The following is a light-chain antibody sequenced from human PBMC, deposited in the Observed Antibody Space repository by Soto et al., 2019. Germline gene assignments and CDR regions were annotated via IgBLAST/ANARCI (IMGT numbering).Light chain of an antibody. J-gene: IGKJ4*01. CDR2: GAS. Sequence: DIVMTQSPAILSVSLGERATLSCLASQSISDNLAWYQQRSGQAPRLLIYGASTRATGVPARFSGSGSGTEFTLTISSLQSADFAIYYGQQYKSWPPLTFGGGTKVE. CDR1: QSISDN. V-gene: IGKV3-15*01. CDR3: QQYKSWPPLT.